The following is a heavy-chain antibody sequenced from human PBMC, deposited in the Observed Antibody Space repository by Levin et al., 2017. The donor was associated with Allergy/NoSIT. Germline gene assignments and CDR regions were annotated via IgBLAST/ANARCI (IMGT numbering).Heavy chain of an antibody. CDR1: GFTFTSYA. V-gene: IGHV3-23*01. J-gene: IGHJ3*02. CDR2: ISAGGGTT. D-gene: IGHD1-26*01. CDR3: ARDQVGATRTDAFDI. Sequence: GGSLRLSCVASGFTFTSYAMSWVRQAPGKGLEWVSGISAGGGTTHYPDSVKDRFTISKDNSRNTVSLQVSSLRAEDTAMYYCARDQVGATRTDAFDIWGQGTMVTVSS.